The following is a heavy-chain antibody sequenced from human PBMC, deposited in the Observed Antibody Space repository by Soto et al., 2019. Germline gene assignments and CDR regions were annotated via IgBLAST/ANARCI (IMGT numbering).Heavy chain of an antibody. J-gene: IGHJ4*02. CDR3: ARGSPFHN. CDR1: GYTFTSYG. CDR2: ISVYNGDI. Sequence: QVQLVQSGAEVKKTGASVKVSCKASGYTFTSYGLSWVRQAPGQGLEWMGWISVYNGDINYAPKLQGRVTITRDTSTSTAYMELRSLRSDDTAIYYCARGSPFHNWGQGTLITVSS. V-gene: IGHV1-18*01.